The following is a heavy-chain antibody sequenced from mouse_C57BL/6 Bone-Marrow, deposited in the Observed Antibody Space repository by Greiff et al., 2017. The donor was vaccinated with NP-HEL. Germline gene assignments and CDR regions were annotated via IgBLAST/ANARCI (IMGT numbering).Heavy chain of an antibody. V-gene: IGHV1-54*01. CDR2: INPGSGGT. Sequence: VQVVESGAELVRPGTSVKVSCKASGYAFTNYLIEWVKQRPGQGLEWIGVINPGSGGTNYNEKFKGKATLTADKSSSTAYMQLSSLTSEDSAVYFCAGYSNLYWYFDVWGTGTTVTVSS. J-gene: IGHJ1*03. CDR1: GYAFTNYL. D-gene: IGHD2-5*01. CDR3: AGYSNLYWYFDV.